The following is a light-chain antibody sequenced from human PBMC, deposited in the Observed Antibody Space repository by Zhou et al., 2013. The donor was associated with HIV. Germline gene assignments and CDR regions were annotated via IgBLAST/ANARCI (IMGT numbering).Light chain of an antibody. CDR3: QKLNSFPLT. J-gene: IGKJ4*01. CDR1: QSVDTY. CDR2: AAS. Sequence: TQSPVTLSVSPGARATLSCRASQSVDTYLAWYQQKPGKAPKLLIYAASTLQSGVPSRFSGSGSGTEFTLTISSLQPEDFATYYCQKLNSFPLTFGGGTKVEIK. V-gene: IGKV1-9*01.